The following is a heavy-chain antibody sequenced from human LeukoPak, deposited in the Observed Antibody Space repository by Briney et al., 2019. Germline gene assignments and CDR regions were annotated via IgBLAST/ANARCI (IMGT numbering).Heavy chain of an antibody. Sequence: ASVKVSCKASGYTFTGYYMHWVRQAPGQGLEWMGWINPNSGGTNYAQKFQGRVTMTRDTSISTAYMELSRLTSDDTAVYYCARERKGLWLAYYFDYWGQGTLVTVSS. CDR3: ARERKGLWLAYYFDY. CDR2: INPNSGGT. J-gene: IGHJ4*02. V-gene: IGHV1-2*02. CDR1: GYTFTGYY. D-gene: IGHD6-19*01.